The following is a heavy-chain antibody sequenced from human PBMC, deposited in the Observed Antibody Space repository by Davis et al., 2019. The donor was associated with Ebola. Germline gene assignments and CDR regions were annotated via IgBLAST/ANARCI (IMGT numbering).Heavy chain of an antibody. Sequence: SETLSLTCAVYGGSFSGYYWSWIRQPPGKGLEWIGEINHSGSTNYNPSLKSRVTISVDTSKNQFSLKLSSVTAADTAVYYCARGPSGYCYSWGQGTLVTVSS. CDR1: GGSFSGYY. CDR2: INHSGST. J-gene: IGHJ4*02. V-gene: IGHV4-34*01. CDR3: ARGPSGYCYS. D-gene: IGHD2-21*01.